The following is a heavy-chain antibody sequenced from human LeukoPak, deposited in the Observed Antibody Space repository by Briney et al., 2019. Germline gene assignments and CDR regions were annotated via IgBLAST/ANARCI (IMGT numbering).Heavy chain of an antibody. CDR3: ARGRYGWLPFDY. J-gene: IGHJ4*02. D-gene: IGHD3-16*01. Sequence: SETLSLTCTVSGDSISSSGYYWSWIRQPPGKGLEWIGYIYYSGSTNYSPSLKSRVTISVDTSKNQFTLKLSSVTAADTAVYYCARGRYGWLPFDYWGQGTLVTVSS. CDR2: IYYSGST. V-gene: IGHV4-61*08. CDR1: GDSISSSGYY.